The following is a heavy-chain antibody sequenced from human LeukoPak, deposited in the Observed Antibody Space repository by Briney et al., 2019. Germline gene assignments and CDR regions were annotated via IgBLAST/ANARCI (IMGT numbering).Heavy chain of an antibody. Sequence: GESLKISCKGSGYSFTSYWIGWVRQMPGKGLEWMGIIYPGDSDTRYSPSFQGQVTISADKSISTAYLQRSSLKASDTAMYYCARRPAGPQHPFDYWGQGTLVTVSS. J-gene: IGHJ4*02. CDR3: ARRPAGPQHPFDY. CDR1: GYSFTSYW. CDR2: IYPGDSDT. V-gene: IGHV5-51*01.